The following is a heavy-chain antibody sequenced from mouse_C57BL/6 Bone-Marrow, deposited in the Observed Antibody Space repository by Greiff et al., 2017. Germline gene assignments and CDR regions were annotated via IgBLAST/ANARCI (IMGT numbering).Heavy chain of an antibody. CDR2: IWRGGST. D-gene: IGHD1-1*01. J-gene: IGHJ2*01. Sequence: QVQLVESGPGLVQPSQSLSITCTVSGFSLTSYGVHWVRQSPGKGLEWLGVIWRGGSTDYKAAFMSRLSITKDNSQSQVFFKMNSLQADVTAIYYWAKRVYYYGLYYWGQGTTLTGSS. CDR1: GFSLTSYG. V-gene: IGHV2-5*01. CDR3: AKRVYYYGLYY.